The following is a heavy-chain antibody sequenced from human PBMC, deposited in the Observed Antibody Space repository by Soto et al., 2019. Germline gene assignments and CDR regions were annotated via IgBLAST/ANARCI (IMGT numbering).Heavy chain of an antibody. Sequence: EVQLVESGGGLVQPGGSLRLSCAASGFTFGSYSMNWVRQAPGKGLEWVSFILSSSGVIYYAASVKGRFIISRVNAKKSLFLQITSLRAEATAVYYCALNLRAPMTATAMPYYMDVWGKGTTLTVSS. D-gene: IGHD2-2*01. CDR1: GFTFGSYS. CDR3: ALNLRAPMTATAMPYYMDV. CDR2: ILSSSGVI. V-gene: IGHV3-48*01. J-gene: IGHJ6*03.